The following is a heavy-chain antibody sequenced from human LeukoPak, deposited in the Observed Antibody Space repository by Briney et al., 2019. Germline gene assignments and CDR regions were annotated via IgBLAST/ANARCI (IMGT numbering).Heavy chain of an antibody. V-gene: IGHV3-21*01. CDR2: IFGSRDSI. Sequence: GGSLRLSCAASGFSFSDFGMGWVRQAPGKRLEWVSSIFGSRDSISYADSVKGRFTISRDNAKNSLYLQMNSLRAEDTAVYYCARGGDSYAQTYYYGMDVWGQGTTVTVSS. D-gene: IGHD5-18*01. J-gene: IGHJ6*02. CDR3: ARGGDSYAQTYYYGMDV. CDR1: GFSFSDFG.